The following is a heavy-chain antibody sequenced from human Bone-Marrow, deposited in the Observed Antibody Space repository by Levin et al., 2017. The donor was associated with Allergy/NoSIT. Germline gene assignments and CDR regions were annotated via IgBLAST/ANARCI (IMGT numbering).Heavy chain of an antibody. CDR3: ARGGGDYNPFDY. V-gene: IGHV3-53*01. D-gene: IGHD3-10*01. CDR1: GFTASNNY. J-gene: IGHJ4*02. CDR2: IYSGGNT. Sequence: SCVVSGFTASNNYMSWVRQAPGKGLEWVSVIYSGGNTYYADSVKGRFTLSRDNSKNTLYLQMNSLRAEDTAVYYCARGGGDYNPFDYWGQGTLVTVSS.